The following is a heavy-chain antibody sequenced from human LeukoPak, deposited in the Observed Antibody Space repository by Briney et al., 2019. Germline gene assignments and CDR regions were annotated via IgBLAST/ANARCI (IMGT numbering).Heavy chain of an antibody. D-gene: IGHD2-15*01. J-gene: IGHJ4*02. V-gene: IGHV4-59*01. CDR2: IHYSGST. CDR3: ARGEGQAVSAFDY. CDR1: GVSISTYY. Sequence: SETLSLTCTVSGVSISTYYWSWIRQPPGKGLEWLGYIHYSGSTNYNPSLESRVTIPLDTAKNQFSLRLSSVTAADTAVYYCARGEGQAVSAFDYWGQGALVTVSS.